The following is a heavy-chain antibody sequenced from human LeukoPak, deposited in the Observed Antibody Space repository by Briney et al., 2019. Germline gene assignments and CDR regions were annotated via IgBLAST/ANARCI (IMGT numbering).Heavy chain of an antibody. Sequence: GASVKVSCKASGYTFTSYGISWVRQAPGQGLEWMGWISAYNGNTNYAQKLQGRVTMTTDTSTSTAYMELRSLRSDDTAVYYCAREVDGSSLIFPQGTLTRFYFDYWGQGTLVTVSS. CDR3: AREVDGSSLIFPQGTLTRFYFDY. J-gene: IGHJ4*02. CDR1: GYTFTSYG. CDR2: ISAYNGNT. V-gene: IGHV1-18*01. D-gene: IGHD2-15*01.